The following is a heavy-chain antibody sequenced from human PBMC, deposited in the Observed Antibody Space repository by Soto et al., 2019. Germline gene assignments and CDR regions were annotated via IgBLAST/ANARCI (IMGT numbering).Heavy chain of an antibody. Sequence: SETLSLTCAVYGGSFSGYYWTWIRQPPGKGLDWIGEIYHSGSTNYNPSLKSRVTISVDKSKNQFSLKLSSVTAADTAVYYCARVYMVRGTIIRYFDYWGQGTLVTVSS. D-gene: IGHD3-10*01. J-gene: IGHJ4*02. CDR2: IYHSGST. CDR1: GGSFSGYY. CDR3: ARVYMVRGTIIRYFDY. V-gene: IGHV4-34*01.